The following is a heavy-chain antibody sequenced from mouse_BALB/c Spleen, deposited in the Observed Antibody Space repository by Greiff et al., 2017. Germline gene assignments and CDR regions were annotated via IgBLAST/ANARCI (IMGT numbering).Heavy chain of an antibody. CDR3: TREDYGYDGWYFDV. V-gene: IGHV6-6*02. D-gene: IGHD2-2*01. J-gene: IGHJ1*01. CDR2: IRLKSNNYAT. Sequence: EVKVEESGGGLVQPGGSMKLSCVASGFTFSNYWMNWVRQSPEKGLEWVAEIRLKSNNYATHYAESVKGRFTISRDDSKSSVYLQMNNLRAEDTGIYYCTREDYGYDGWYFDVWGAGTTVTVSS. CDR1: GFTFSNYW.